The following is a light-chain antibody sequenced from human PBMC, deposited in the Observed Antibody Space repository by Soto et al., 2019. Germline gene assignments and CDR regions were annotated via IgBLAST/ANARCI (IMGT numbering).Light chain of an antibody. J-gene: IGKJ1*01. Sequence: AIQMTQSPSSLSASVGDRVTITCRAGQDIKDHLGWYQQKPGEAPRLLVYAASTLHVGVPSRFSGSGYGTDFTLTISSLPPEDFATYFCLQDYICPRTFGQGTKVDIK. CDR1: QDIKDH. CDR3: LQDYICPRT. CDR2: AAS. V-gene: IGKV1-6*01.